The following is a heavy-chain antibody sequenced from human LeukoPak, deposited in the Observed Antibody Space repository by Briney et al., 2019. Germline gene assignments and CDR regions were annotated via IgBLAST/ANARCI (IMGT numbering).Heavy chain of an antibody. V-gene: IGHV4-30-4*01. CDR1: GGSISSGDYY. Sequence: SETLSLTCTVSGGSISSGDYYWSWIRQPPGKGLEWIGYIYYSGSTYHNPSLKSRVTISVDTSKNQFSLKLSSVTAADTAVYYCARNVRDYYDSSGHYYVDYWGQGTLVTVSS. D-gene: IGHD3-22*01. CDR3: ARNVRDYYDSSGHYYVDY. CDR2: IYYSGST. J-gene: IGHJ4*02.